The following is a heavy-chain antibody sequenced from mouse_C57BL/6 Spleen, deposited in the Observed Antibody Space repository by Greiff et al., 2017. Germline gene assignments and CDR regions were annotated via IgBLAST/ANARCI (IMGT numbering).Heavy chain of an antibody. V-gene: IGHV6-3*01. CDR2: IRLKSDNYAT. Sequence: EVKLMESGGGLVQPGGSMKLSCVASGFTFSNYWMNWVRQSPEKGLEWVAQIRLKSDNYATHYAESVKGRFTISRDESKSSVYLQMNNLRAEDTGIYYCTEDYAMDYWGQGTSVTVSS. CDR1: GFTFSNYW. J-gene: IGHJ4*01. CDR3: TEDYAMDY.